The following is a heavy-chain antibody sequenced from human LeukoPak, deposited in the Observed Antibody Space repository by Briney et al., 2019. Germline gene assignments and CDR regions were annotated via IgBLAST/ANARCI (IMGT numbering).Heavy chain of an antibody. CDR3: ARGGDWGSDY. Sequence: ASVKVSCKASGYTFTAYHMHWVRQAPGQGLEWMGWINTNTGATNFAQVFQGRVTMTRDTSISTGQMELRRLRSDDTAVYYCARGGDWGSDYWGQGTLVTVSS. D-gene: IGHD2-21*02. CDR1: GYTFTAYH. J-gene: IGHJ4*02. CDR2: INTNTGAT. V-gene: IGHV1-2*02.